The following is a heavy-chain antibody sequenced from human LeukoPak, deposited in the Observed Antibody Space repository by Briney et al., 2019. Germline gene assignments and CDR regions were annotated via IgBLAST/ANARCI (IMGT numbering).Heavy chain of an antibody. Sequence: GGSLRLSCGASWFNLRSYAMLCVREAPGKALECGADILQGGRHKYYVDSVKGRFTISRDNSKNTLYLQMISLRAEDTAVYYCARVARGGIVVVPAAMHYWGQGTLVTVSS. CDR2: ILQGGRHK. V-gene: IGHV3-30*04. D-gene: IGHD2-2*01. CDR1: WFNLRSYA. J-gene: IGHJ4*02. CDR3: ARVARGGIVVVPAAMHY.